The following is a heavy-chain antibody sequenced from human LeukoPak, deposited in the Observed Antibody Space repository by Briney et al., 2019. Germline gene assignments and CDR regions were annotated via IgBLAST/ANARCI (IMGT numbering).Heavy chain of an antibody. V-gene: IGHV3-15*01. CDR1: GFTFSNAW. CDR3: TTDHQTTVSPYYYYYYMDV. J-gene: IGHJ6*03. D-gene: IGHD4-11*01. Sequence: PGGSLRLSCAASGFTFSNAWMSWVRQAPGKGLEWVGRIKSKTDGGTTDYAAPVKGIFTISRDDSKNTLYLQMNSLKTEDTAVYYCTTDHQTTVSPYYYYYYMDVWGKGTTVTVSS. CDR2: IKSKTDGGTT.